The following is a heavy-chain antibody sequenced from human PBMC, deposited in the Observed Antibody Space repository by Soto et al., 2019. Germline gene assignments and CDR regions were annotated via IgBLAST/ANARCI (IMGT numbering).Heavy chain of an antibody. Sequence: GGSLRLSCAASGFIFENFGMSWVRQAPGKGLEWISSISGSGFKKYYADSVKGRFTISRDNSKSTVYLELNNLSAEDTAVYHWAKNQSVELVPLATVDWFDPWGQGSVVTV. D-gene: IGHD1-26*01. CDR2: ISGSGFKK. CDR1: GFIFENFG. V-gene: IGHV3-23*01. CDR3: AKNQSVELVPLATVDWFDP. J-gene: IGHJ5*02.